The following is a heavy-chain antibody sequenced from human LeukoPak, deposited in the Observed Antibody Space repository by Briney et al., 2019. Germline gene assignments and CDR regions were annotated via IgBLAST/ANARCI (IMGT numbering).Heavy chain of an antibody. J-gene: IGHJ4*02. V-gene: IGHV4-30-2*01. D-gene: IGHD6-13*01. CDR1: GGSISSGGYY. Sequence: PSETLSLTCTVSGGSISSGGYYWSWIRQPPGKGLEWIGYIYHSGSTYYNSSLKSRVTISVDRSKNQFSLKLSPVTAADTAVYYCARDKKGQQLDYWGQGTLVTVSS. CDR2: IYHSGST. CDR3: ARDKKGQQLDY.